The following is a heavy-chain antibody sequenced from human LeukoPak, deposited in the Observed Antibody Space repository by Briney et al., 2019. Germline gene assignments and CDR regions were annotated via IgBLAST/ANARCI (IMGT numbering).Heavy chain of an antibody. Sequence: PSETLSLTCTVSGGSISNYFWNWVRQTPGKGLEWIGYIRYAGNTNYNPSLERRVTMSLDTSKKNFSLKLTSVTAADTAVYYCVRGADTTGWYLGWWFDLWGRGTLVTVSS. CDR1: GGSISNYF. V-gene: IGHV4-59*08. CDR2: IRYAGNT. CDR3: VRGADTTGWYLGWWFDL. J-gene: IGHJ2*01. D-gene: IGHD6-19*01.